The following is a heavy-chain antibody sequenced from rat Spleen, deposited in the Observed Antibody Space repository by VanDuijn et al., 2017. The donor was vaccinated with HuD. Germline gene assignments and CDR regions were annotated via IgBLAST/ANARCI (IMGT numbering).Heavy chain of an antibody. CDR3: ATQYNNYWYFDF. J-gene: IGHJ1*01. D-gene: IGHD1-10*01. CDR1: GFTFSNYG. V-gene: IGHV5-19*01. Sequence: EVQLVESGGGLVQPGRSLKLSCVASGFTFSNYGMHWIRQAPTKGLEWVASISPSGGSTYYRDSVKGRFTISRDNAKSTLYLQMDSLRSEDTATYYCATQYNNYWYFDFWGPGTMVTVSS. CDR2: ISPSGGST.